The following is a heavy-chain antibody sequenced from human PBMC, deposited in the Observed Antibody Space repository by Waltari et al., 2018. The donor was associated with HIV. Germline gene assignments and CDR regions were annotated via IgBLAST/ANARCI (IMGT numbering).Heavy chain of an antibody. CDR3: ARDPLVEHRGILDY. V-gene: IGHV3-7*01. CDR2: IKQDGSEK. J-gene: IGHJ4*02. CDR1: GFTFSSYW. D-gene: IGHD1-1*01. Sequence: EVQLGESGGGLVQPGGSLRLSCAASGFTFSSYWMSWVRQAPGKGLEWVANIKQDGSEKDYVDSVKGRFTISRDNAKNSLYLKMNSLRAEDTAVYYCARDPLVEHRGILDYWGQGTLVTVSS.